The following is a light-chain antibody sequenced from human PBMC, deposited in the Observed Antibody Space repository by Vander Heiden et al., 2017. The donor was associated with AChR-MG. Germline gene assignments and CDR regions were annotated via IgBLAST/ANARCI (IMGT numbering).Light chain of an antibody. J-gene: IGKJ3*01. CDR1: QSVLYSSNNKNY. CDR3: QQEDSTHFT. CDR2: WAS. V-gene: IGKV4-1*01. Sequence: DIVMTQSPDSLAVSLGERATINCKSSQSVLYSSNNKNYLAWYQQKPGQPPKLLIYWASTRESGVPDRFSGSGSGTDFTLTISSLQAEDVAVYYCQQEDSTHFTFGHRTKVDIK.